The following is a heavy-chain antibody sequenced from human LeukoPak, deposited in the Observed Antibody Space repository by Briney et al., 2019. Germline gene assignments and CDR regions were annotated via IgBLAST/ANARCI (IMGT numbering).Heavy chain of an antibody. Sequence: GGSLRLSCAASGFTFSSYEMNWVRQAPGKGLEWVSYISSSGSTIYYADSVKGRFTISRDNSKNTLYLQMNSLRAEDTAVYYCAKDVGRGVYDAFDIWGQGTMVTVSS. CDR2: ISSSGSTI. CDR1: GFTFSSYE. J-gene: IGHJ3*02. CDR3: AKDVGRGVYDAFDI. D-gene: IGHD5/OR15-5a*01. V-gene: IGHV3-48*03.